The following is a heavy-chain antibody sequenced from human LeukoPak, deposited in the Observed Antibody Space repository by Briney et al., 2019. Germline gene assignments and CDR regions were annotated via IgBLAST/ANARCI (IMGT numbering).Heavy chain of an antibody. V-gene: IGHV4-39*07. D-gene: IGHD3-22*01. Sequence: SETLSLTCSVSGGSISSSTYYWGWVRQPPGKGLEWIGIVYSGTTFYNPSLKSRVTISVDTSKNNFSLKVRSLTAADTAVYYCVSEPLEHDTSGYFDHWGQGTLVTVSS. CDR1: GGSISSSTYY. CDR2: VYSGTT. CDR3: VSEPLEHDTSGYFDH. J-gene: IGHJ4*02.